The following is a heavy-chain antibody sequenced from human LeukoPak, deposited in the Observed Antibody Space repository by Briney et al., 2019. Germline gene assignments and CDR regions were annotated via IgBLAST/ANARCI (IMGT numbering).Heavy chain of an antibody. V-gene: IGHV3-53*01. CDR3: ARDLNYDSAY. CDR2: IYSGGST. D-gene: IGHD3-22*01. CDR1: GFTVSSNY. J-gene: IGHJ4*02. Sequence: GGSLRLSCAASGFTVSSNYMSWVRQAPGKGLEGVSVIYSGGSTYYADSVKGRFTISRDNSKNTVYLQMNSLRAEDTAVYYCARDLNYDSAYWGQGTLVTVSS.